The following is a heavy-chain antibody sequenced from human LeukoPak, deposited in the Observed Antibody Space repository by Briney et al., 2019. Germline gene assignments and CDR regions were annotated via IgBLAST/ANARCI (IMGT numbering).Heavy chain of an antibody. CDR2: IYYSGST. V-gene: IGHV4-59*01. J-gene: IGHJ3*02. D-gene: IGHD6-19*01. CDR3: ARDVPYSSGWIRADAFDI. Sequence: SETLSLTCTVSGGSISNYYWSWIRQPPGKGLEWIGYIYYSGSTNYNPSLKSRVTISVDTSKNQFSLKLSSVTAADTAVYYCARDVPYSSGWIRADAFDIWGQGTMVTVSS. CDR1: GGSISNYY.